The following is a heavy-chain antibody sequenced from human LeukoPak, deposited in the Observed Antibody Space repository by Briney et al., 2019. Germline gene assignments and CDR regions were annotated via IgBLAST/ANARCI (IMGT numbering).Heavy chain of an antibody. D-gene: IGHD2-15*01. J-gene: IGHJ4*02. Sequence: SETLSLTCTVSGGSISSYYWSWIRQPPGKGLEWIGYIYYSGSTNYNPSLKSRVTISVDTSKNQFSLKLSSVTAADTAVYYCARGYCSGGSCYYFDYWGQGTLVTVSS. CDR3: ARGYCSGGSCYYFDY. CDR2: IYYSGST. CDR1: GGSISSYY. V-gene: IGHV4-59*01.